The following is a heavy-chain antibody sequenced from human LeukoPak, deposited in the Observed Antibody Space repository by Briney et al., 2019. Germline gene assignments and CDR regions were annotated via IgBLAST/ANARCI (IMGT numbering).Heavy chain of an antibody. D-gene: IGHD3-3*01. CDR1: GGSISSSSYY. Sequence: PSETLSLTCTVSGGSISSSSYYWGWIRQPPGKGLEWIGSIYYSGNTYYNPSLKSRVTISVDTSKNQFSLSLTSVTAADTAVYYCARDATVYYDFWSGYTTNRGQGTLVTVSS. CDR3: ARDATVYYDFWSGYTTN. CDR2: IYYSGNT. V-gene: IGHV4-39*02. J-gene: IGHJ4*02.